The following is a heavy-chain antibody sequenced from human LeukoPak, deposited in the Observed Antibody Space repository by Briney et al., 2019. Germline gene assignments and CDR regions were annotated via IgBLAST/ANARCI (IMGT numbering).Heavy chain of an antibody. D-gene: IGHD2-2*01. CDR3: ARGRLGYCSSTSCYAGWFDP. J-gene: IGHJ5*02. CDR1: GYTFTGYY. Sequence: GASVKVSCKASGYTFTGYYMHWVRQAPGQGLEWMGWINPNSGGTNYAQKFQGRVTMTRDTSISTAYMELSSLRSEDTAVYYCARGRLGYCSSTSCYAGWFDPWGQGTLVTVSS. CDR2: INPNSGGT. V-gene: IGHV1-2*02.